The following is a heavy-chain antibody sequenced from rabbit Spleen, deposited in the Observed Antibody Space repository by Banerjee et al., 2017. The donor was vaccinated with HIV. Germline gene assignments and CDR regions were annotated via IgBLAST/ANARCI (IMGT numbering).Heavy chain of an antibody. CDR1: GFDFTNTYY. V-gene: IGHV1S40*01. Sequence: QSLEESGGDLVKPGASLTLTCKASGFDFTNTYYMCWVRQAPGKGLEWIGCIYTGDGSGYYATWVSGRFTISKSSSTTVTLQMTSLTAADAATYFCARGNGRVIGISDVWGPGTLVTVS. D-gene: IGHD8-1*01. CDR2: IYTGDGSG. CDR3: ARGNGRVIGISDV. J-gene: IGHJ6*01.